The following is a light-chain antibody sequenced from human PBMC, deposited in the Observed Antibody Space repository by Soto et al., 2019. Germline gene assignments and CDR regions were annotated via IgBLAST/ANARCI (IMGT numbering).Light chain of an antibody. V-gene: IGLV1-51*02. CDR2: ENN. J-gene: IGLJ1*01. Sequence: QSVLTQPPSVSAAPGQKVTISCSGSSANIGRNYVSWYQQLPGTAPKLLIYENNKRPSGIPDRFSGSKSGTSATLGITGLQTGDEADYYCGSCDSSLSNDVFGTGTKLTVL. CDR3: GSCDSSLSNDV. CDR1: SANIGRNY.